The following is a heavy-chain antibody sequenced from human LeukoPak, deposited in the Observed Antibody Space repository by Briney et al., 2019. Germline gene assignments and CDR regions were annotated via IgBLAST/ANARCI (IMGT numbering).Heavy chain of an antibody. CDR3: ARVVIGTRTPPYYYYMDV. CDR1: GGSITNYY. J-gene: IGHJ6*03. V-gene: IGHV4-59*12. Sequence: PSETLSLTCTVSGGSITNYYWSWIPQPPGKGLEWIGYIYYSGSTDYNPSLRSPITISIDTTKPQFSLKLSSATATATAVYYSARVVIGTRTPPYYYYMDVWGKGTTVTVSS. CDR2: IYYSGST. D-gene: IGHD6-6*01.